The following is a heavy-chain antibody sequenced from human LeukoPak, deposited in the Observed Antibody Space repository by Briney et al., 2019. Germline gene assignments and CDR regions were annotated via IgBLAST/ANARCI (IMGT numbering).Heavy chain of an antibody. Sequence: PSETLSLTCTVSGGSISSSSYYWGWIRQPPGKGLEWIGSIYYSGSTYYNPSLKSRVTISVDTSKNQFSLKLSSVTAADTAVHYCARAYDSSGYKFDYWGQGTLVTVSS. CDR3: ARAYDSSGYKFDY. V-gene: IGHV4-39*07. J-gene: IGHJ4*02. CDR1: GGSISSSSYY. D-gene: IGHD3-22*01. CDR2: IYYSGST.